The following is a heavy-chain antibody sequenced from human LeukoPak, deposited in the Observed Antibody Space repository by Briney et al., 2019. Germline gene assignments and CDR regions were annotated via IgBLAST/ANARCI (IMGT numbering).Heavy chain of an antibody. J-gene: IGHJ4*02. V-gene: IGHV4-31*03. Sequence: PSETLSLTCTVSGGSISSGGYYWSWIRQHPGKGLEWIGYIYYSGSTYYDPSLKSRVTISVDTSKNQFSLKLSSVTAADTAVYYCARSHDSSGYYASDYWGQGTLVTVSS. CDR3: ARSHDSSGYYASDY. CDR1: GGSISSGGYY. CDR2: IYYSGST. D-gene: IGHD3-22*01.